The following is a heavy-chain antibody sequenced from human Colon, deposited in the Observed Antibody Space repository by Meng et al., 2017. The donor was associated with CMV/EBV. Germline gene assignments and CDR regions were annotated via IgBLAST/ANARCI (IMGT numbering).Heavy chain of an antibody. Sequence: ASVKVSCKASGYTFTNYYIHWVRQAPGQGLEWMGLISPYNGNTKSAQRVQDRVTMTTDTSTSTAYTELRSLRSDDTAVYYCARVVVVPADYYTMDVWGQGTTVTVSS. CDR3: ARVVVVPADYYTMDV. V-gene: IGHV1-18*04. J-gene: IGHJ6*02. CDR2: ISPYNGNT. D-gene: IGHD2-2*01. CDR1: GYTFTNYY.